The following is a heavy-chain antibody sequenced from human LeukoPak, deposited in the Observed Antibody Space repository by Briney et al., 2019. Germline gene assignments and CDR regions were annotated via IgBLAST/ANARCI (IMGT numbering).Heavy chain of an antibody. CDR1: GFTFSSYW. D-gene: IGHD4-17*01. CDR2: ISSSSSYI. J-gene: IGHJ4*02. Sequence: PGGALRLSCAASGFTFSSYWMHWVRQAPGKGLEWVSSISSSSSYIYYADSVKGRFTISRDNAKNSLYLQMNSLRAEDTAVYYCARVDYGDYRGYFDYWGQGTLVTVSS. CDR3: ARVDYGDYRGYFDY. V-gene: IGHV3-21*01.